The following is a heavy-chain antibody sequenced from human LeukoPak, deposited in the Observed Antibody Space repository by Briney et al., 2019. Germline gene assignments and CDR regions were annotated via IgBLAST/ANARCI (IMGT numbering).Heavy chain of an antibody. CDR1: GYTFTSYG. D-gene: IGHD2-2*01. V-gene: IGHV1-18*01. CDR3: AREWVCSSTSCYDY. Sequence: ASVKVSCKASGYTFTSYGIIWVRQAPGQGLEWMGWISAYNGNTNYAQKLQGRVTMTTDTSTSTAYMELRSLRSDDTAVYYCAREWVCSSTSCYDYWGQGTLVTVSS. CDR2: ISAYNGNT. J-gene: IGHJ4*02.